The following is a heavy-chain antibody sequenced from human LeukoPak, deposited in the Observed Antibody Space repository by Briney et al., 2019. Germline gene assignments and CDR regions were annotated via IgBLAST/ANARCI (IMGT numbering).Heavy chain of an antibody. CDR1: GFTFSSYA. J-gene: IGHJ4*02. V-gene: IGHV3-23*01. Sequence: GGSLRLSCAASGFTFSSYAMSWVRQAPGKGLEWVSAISGSGGSTYYADSVKGRFTISRDNSKNTLYLQMNSLRAKDTAVYYCAKAVKMGQLEYYFDYWGQGTLVTVSS. CDR2: ISGSGGST. D-gene: IGHD6-6*01. CDR3: AKAVKMGQLEYYFDY.